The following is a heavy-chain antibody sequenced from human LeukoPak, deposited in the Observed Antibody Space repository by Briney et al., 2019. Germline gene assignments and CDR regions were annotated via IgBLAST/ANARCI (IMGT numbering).Heavy chain of an antibody. CDR3: TFSSGSFGLGWFQH. CDR1: GYNFASYW. D-gene: IGHD3-22*01. Sequence: GESLKISCKGSGYNFASYWIGWVRQMPGKGLEWMGIIYPGDSDTKNSPSFQGQVTISVDKSISTAYLQWSSLKASDTAMYYCTFSSGSFGLGWFQHWGQGTLVTVSS. J-gene: IGHJ1*01. V-gene: IGHV5-51*01. CDR2: IYPGDSDT.